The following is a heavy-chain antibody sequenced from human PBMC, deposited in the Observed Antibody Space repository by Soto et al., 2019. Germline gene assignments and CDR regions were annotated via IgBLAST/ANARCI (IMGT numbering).Heavy chain of an antibody. D-gene: IGHD4-17*01. CDR2: ISGSGGST. CDR3: AKSHLIYGGNLWGFDY. CDR1: GFTFSSYA. V-gene: IGHV3-23*01. Sequence: GGSLRLSCAASGFTFSSYAMSWVRQAPGKGLEWVSAISGSGGSTYYADSVKGRFTISRDNSKNTLYLQMNSLRAEDTAVYYCAKSHLIYGGNLWGFDYWGQGTLVTVSS. J-gene: IGHJ4*02.